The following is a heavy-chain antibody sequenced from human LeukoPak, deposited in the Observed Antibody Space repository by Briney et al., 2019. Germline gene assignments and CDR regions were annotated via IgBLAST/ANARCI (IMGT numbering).Heavy chain of an antibody. CDR1: GFTFSSSW. CDR2: ISSDGSST. Sequence: PGGSLRLSCAASGFTFSSSWMHWVRQGPGKGLVWVSRISSDGSSTSYADSVKGRFTISRDNAKNTLYLQMNSLRAEDTAVYYCARALGSPLDYWGQGTLVTVSS. D-gene: IGHD1-26*01. CDR3: ARALGSPLDY. J-gene: IGHJ4*02. V-gene: IGHV3-74*01.